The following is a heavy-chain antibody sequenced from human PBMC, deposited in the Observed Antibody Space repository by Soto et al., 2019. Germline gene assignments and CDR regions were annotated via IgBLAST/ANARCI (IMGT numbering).Heavy chain of an antibody. J-gene: IGHJ6*02. CDR3: ARDDGDYGYYGMDV. CDR2: NYYSGST. CDR1: GGSISSGGYY. V-gene: IGHV4-31*03. D-gene: IGHD4-17*01. Sequence: SETLSLTCTVSGGSISSGGYYWSWIRQHPGKGLEWIGYNYYSGSTYYNPSLKSRVTISVDTSKNQFSLKLSSVTAADTAVYYCARDDGDYGYYGMDVWGQGTTVTVSS.